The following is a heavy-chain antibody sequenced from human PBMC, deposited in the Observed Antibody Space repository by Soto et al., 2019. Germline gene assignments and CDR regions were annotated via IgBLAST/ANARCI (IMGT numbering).Heavy chain of an antibody. V-gene: IGHV4-4*02. CDR3: ARDPGDGDYEGYYYYGMDV. Sequence: VQLQESGPGLVKPSGTLSLTCAVSGGSISSSNWWSWVRQPPGKGLEWIGEIYHSGSTNYNPSLKSRVTISLDKSKKQFSLKLSSVTAADTAVYYCARDPGDGDYEGYYYYGMDVWGQGTTVTVSS. CDR2: IYHSGST. CDR1: GGSISSSNW. D-gene: IGHD4-17*01. J-gene: IGHJ6*02.